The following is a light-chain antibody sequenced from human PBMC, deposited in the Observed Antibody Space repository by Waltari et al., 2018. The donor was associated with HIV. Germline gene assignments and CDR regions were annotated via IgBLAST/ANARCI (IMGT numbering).Light chain of an antibody. V-gene: IGKV4-1*01. CDR3: QQYYSIPPLT. CDR2: WAS. J-gene: IGKJ4*01. Sequence: DIVMTQSPDSLAVSLGERATINCKSSPRVLYSSNNKNYLAWYQQKPGQPPRLLIYWASTRESGVPDRFSGSGSGTDFTLTISSLQAEDVAVYYCQQYYSIPPLTFGGGTKVEIK. CDR1: PRVLYSSNNKNY.